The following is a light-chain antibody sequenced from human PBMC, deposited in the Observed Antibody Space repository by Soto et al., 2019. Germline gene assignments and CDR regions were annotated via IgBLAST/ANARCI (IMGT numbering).Light chain of an antibody. CDR1: QSVSSSY. Sequence: PGERVTLSCRAGQSVSSSYLTWYQQKPGQAPRLLIYGASTRATGISARFSGSGSGTEFTLTISSLQSEDFAVYYCQQYNNWPPTFGQGTKVDIK. V-gene: IGKV3-15*01. CDR3: QQYNNWPPT. CDR2: GAS. J-gene: IGKJ1*01.